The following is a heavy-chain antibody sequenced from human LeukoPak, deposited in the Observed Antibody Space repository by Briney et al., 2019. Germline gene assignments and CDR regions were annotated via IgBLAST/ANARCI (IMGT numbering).Heavy chain of an antibody. D-gene: IGHD3-16*01. J-gene: IGHJ4*02. CDR3: ARHGGYRFDF. Sequence: SDTLSLTCTVSVGSISSSSYYGGWIRQPPGKVVEWIGSNDYSGSTYYNAYLKSRVTISVDTSKNQFSLKLSSVRAADTAFYYCARHGGYRFDFWGQGALVTVSS. CDR2: NDYSGST. V-gene: IGHV4-39*01. CDR1: VGSISSSSYY.